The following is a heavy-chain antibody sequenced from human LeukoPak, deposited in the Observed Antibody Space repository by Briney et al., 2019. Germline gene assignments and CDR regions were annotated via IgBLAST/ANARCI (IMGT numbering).Heavy chain of an antibody. CDR3: ARAAGATGAPHKYYYYHYYMDV. Sequence: SETLSLTCTVSGGSISSYYWSWIRQPAGKGLEWIGRIYTSGSTNYNPSLKSRVTMSVDTSKNQFSLKLSSVTAADTAVYYCARAAGATGAPHKYYYYHYYMDVWGKGTTVTVSS. CDR2: IYTSGST. CDR1: GGSISSYY. D-gene: IGHD7-27*01. V-gene: IGHV4-4*07. J-gene: IGHJ6*03.